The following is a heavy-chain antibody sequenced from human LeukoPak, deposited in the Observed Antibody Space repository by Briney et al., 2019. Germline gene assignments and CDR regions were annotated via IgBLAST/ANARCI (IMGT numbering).Heavy chain of an antibody. D-gene: IGHD6-6*01. CDR2: INRSGST. V-gene: IGHV4-34*01. CDR1: GGSFSGYY. CDR3: ARGPLNIAARRGPSFDY. J-gene: IGHJ4*02. Sequence: SETLSLTCAVYGGSFSGYYWSWIRQPPGKGLEWIGEINRSGSTNYNPSLKSRVTISVDTSKNQFSLKLSSVTAADTAVYYCARGPLNIAARRGPSFDYWGQGTLVTVSS.